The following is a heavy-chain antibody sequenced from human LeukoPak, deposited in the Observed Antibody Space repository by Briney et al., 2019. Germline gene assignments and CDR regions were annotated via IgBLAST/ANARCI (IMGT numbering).Heavy chain of an antibody. CDR1: GGSISSYY. Sequence: SETLSPTCTVSGGSISSYYWSWIRQPAGKGLEWIGRIYTSGSTNYNPSLKSRVTMSVDTSKNQFSLKLSSVTAADTAVYYCAREDYYDSSGYYLGRFDYWGQGTLVTVSS. J-gene: IGHJ4*02. CDR2: IYTSGST. CDR3: AREDYYDSSGYYLGRFDY. D-gene: IGHD3-22*01. V-gene: IGHV4-4*07.